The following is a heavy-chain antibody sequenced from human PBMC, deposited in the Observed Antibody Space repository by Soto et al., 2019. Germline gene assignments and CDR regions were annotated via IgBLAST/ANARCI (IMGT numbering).Heavy chain of an antibody. Sequence: ASLKASGNASGKNCTSCYMHWRRQAPGQGLEWMGIINPSGGSTSYAQKFQGRVTMTTDTSTSTVYMELSSLRSEDTAVYYCARDLGDAFDIWGQGTLLTVSS. CDR1: GKNCTSCY. CDR2: INPSGGST. J-gene: IGHJ3*02. CDR3: ARDLGDAFDI. V-gene: IGHV1-46*03.